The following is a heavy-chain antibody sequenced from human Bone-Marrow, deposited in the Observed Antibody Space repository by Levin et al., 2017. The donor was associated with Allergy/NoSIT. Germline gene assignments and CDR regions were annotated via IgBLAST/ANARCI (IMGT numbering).Heavy chain of an antibody. CDR1: ELTFSNTW. V-gene: IGHV3-15*01. J-gene: IGHJ3*02. CDR3: ATDIEKGAFDN. Sequence: GGSLRLSCAASELTFSNTWMSWVRQAPGKGLEWVGRIKSKSAGGTTDYAAPVKGRFTISRDDSKDTLYLQINSLKTEDTAVYYCATDIEKGAFDNWGQGTMVAVSS. CDR2: IKSKSAGGTT.